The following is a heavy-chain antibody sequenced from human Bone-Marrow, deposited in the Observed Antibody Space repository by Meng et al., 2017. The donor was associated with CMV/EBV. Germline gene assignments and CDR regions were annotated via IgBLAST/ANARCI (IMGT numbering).Heavy chain of an antibody. CDR1: GYTFTNYD. Sequence: ASVKVSCKASGYTFTNYDINWLRQASGQGLEWMGWMNPDSGNTGSAQKFQGRLTIKRNTALNTTYMELTSLRSEDTAIYLCARGRIPAAAHHSYYYGMDVWGQGTTVTVSS. CDR2: MNPDSGNT. V-gene: IGHV1-8*03. CDR3: ARGRIPAAAHHSYYYGMDV. J-gene: IGHJ6*02. D-gene: IGHD2-2*01.